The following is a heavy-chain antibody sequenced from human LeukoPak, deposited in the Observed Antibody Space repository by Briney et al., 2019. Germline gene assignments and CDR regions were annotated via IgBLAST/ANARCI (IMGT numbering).Heavy chain of an antibody. Sequence: GGSLRLSSAASGLTISDSWIHWVCQAPGKGLMWVSRLASDESNKIYADSVKGRFLISRDNAKNTLYLQMNSLRVEDTGFYYCARDAGWGRLDSWGQGALVTVSS. D-gene: IGHD3-16*01. CDR1: GLTISDSW. CDR2: LASDESNK. CDR3: ARDAGWGRLDS. J-gene: IGHJ4*02. V-gene: IGHV3-74*01.